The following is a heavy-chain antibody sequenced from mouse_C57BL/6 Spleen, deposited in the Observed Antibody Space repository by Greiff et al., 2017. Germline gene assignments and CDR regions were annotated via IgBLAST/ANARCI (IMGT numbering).Heavy chain of an antibody. J-gene: IGHJ3*01. CDR2: IYPTDGST. CDR1: GYTFTDHS. V-gene: IGHV1-78*01. CDR3: ARSYYGSSAWFAY. D-gene: IGHD1-1*01. Sequence: QVQLQQPDAELVKPGASVKISCKVSGYTFTDHSIHWMKQRPEQGLEWIGNIYPTDGSTKYNEKFKDKATLTADKSSSTAYMQLNSLTSEDSAVYFCARSYYGSSAWFAYWGQGTLVTVSA.